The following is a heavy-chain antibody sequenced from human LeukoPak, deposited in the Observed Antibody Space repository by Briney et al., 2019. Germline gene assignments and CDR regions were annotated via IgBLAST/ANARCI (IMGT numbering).Heavy chain of an antibody. CDR1: GFTLITYW. CDR3: AKARYCSGGSCFPQLTPDY. D-gene: IGHD2-15*01. Sequence: GGSLRLSCAASGFTLITYWMTWVRQAPGKGLEWVANINQDGSEKYYVGSVKGRFTISRDNAKNSLYLQMNSLRAEDTAVYYCAKARYCSGGSCFPQLTPDYWGQGTLVTVSS. CDR2: INQDGSEK. V-gene: IGHV3-7*03. J-gene: IGHJ4*02.